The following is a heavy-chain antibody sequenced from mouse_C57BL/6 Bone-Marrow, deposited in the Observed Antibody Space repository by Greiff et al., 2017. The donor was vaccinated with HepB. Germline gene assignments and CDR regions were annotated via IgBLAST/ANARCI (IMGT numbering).Heavy chain of an antibody. D-gene: IGHD2-4*01. V-gene: IGHV1-81*01. CDR2: IYPRSGNT. J-gene: IGHJ2*01. CDR3: ANYDFDY. CDR1: GYTFTSYG. Sequence: VKVVESGAELARPGASVKLSCKASGYTFTSYGISWVKQRTGQGLEWIGEIYPRSGNTYYNEKFKGKATLTADKSSSTAYMGLRSLTSEDSAVYFCANYDFDYWGQGTTLTVSS.